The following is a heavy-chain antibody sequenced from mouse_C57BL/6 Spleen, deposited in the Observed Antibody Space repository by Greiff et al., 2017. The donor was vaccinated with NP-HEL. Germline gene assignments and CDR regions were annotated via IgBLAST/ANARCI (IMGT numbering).Heavy chain of an antibody. CDR3: TKGYYYGSRNYYAMDY. D-gene: IGHD1-1*01. V-gene: IGHV1-5*01. CDR1: GYTFTSYW. CDR2: IYPGNSDT. J-gene: IGHJ4*01. Sequence: VQLQQSGTVLARPGASVKMSCKTSGYTFTSYWMHWVKQRPGQGLEWIGAIYPGNSDTSYNQKFKGKAKLTAVTSASTAYMELSSLTNEDSAVYYCTKGYYYGSRNYYAMDYWGQGTSVTVSS.